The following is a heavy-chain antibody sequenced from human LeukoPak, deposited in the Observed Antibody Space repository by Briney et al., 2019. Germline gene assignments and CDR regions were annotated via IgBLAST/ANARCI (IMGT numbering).Heavy chain of an antibody. CDR3: ARRSEVVPADYYYYYMDV. CDR1: GFTFSSYS. V-gene: IGHV3-21*01. D-gene: IGHD2-2*01. J-gene: IGHJ6*03. Sequence: GGSLRLSCAGSGFTFSSYSMNWVRQAPGKGLEWVSSISSSSSYIYYADSVKGRFTISRDNAKNSLYLQMNSLRAEDTAVYYCARRSEVVPADYYYYYMDVWGKGTTVTVSS. CDR2: ISSSSSYI.